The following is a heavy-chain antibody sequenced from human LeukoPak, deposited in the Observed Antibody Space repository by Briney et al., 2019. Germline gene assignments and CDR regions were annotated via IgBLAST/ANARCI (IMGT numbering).Heavy chain of an antibody. Sequence: GGALRLSCAASGFTFSSYAMGWVRQAPGKGLEWGSTITSSGGTAYYADSVKGRFTISRDNSKHTLYLQMNRLRDEDTAVYYCARDLPSDTAMALDYWGQGPLVTVSS. CDR3: ARDLPSDTAMALDY. V-gene: IGHV3-23*01. CDR1: GFTFSSYA. J-gene: IGHJ4*02. D-gene: IGHD5-18*01. CDR2: ITSSGGTA.